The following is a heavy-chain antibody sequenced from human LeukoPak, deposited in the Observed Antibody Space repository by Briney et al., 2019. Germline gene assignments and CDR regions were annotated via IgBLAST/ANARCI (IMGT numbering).Heavy chain of an antibody. CDR3: ARGLRYSSGWTENAFDI. D-gene: IGHD6-19*01. J-gene: IGHJ3*02. Sequence: ASVRVSCKASGYTFTGYYMLWVRQAPGQALEWTGWINPNSGGTNYVKKFQGRVTMTRDTSISTAYMALSRLRSDDTAVYYCARGLRYSSGWTENAFDIWGQGTMVTVSS. V-gene: IGHV1-2*02. CDR2: INPNSGGT. CDR1: GYTFTGYY.